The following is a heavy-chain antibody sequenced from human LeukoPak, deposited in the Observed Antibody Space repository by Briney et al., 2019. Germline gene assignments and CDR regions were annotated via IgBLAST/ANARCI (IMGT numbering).Heavy chain of an antibody. CDR3: AKGSSGYFADL. CDR1: GFTFRSYW. V-gene: IGHV3-23*01. CDR2: ISNDGGGT. D-gene: IGHD3-22*01. Sequence: GGSLRLSCAASGFTFRSYWMSWVRQAPGKGLEWVSAISNDGGGTQYADFVEGRFTISRDNSKNTLFLQMSSLRAEDTALYYCAKGSSGYFADLWGRGTLVTVSS. J-gene: IGHJ5*02.